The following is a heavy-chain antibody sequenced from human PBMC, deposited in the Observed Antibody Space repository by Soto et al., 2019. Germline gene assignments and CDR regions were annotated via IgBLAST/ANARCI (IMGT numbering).Heavy chain of an antibody. Sequence: SETLSLTCTVTGGSISSYYWSWIRQPPGKGLEWIGYIYYSGSTNYNPSLKSRVTISVDTSKNQFSLKLSSVTAADTAVYYCASLPIGYCSSTSCYRNKNYYYYYMDVWGKGTTVT. CDR3: ASLPIGYCSSTSCYRNKNYYYYYMDV. CDR2: IYYSGST. CDR1: GGSISSYY. V-gene: IGHV4-59*01. J-gene: IGHJ6*03. D-gene: IGHD2-2*02.